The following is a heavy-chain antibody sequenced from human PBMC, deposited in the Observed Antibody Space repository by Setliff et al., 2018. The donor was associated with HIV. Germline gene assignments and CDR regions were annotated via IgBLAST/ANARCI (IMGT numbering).Heavy chain of an antibody. V-gene: IGHV4-39*02. CDR2: VYFLGNR. Sequence: KTSETLSLTCTVSGASILSSGGYFWGWIRQSPGRGLEWLGTVYFLGNRYLNPSLKSRVAVSVDTSKNHFSLGVTSVTAADTAVYYCARAPANYHDSSGFYFGGDYYFDFWGQGILVTVSS. D-gene: IGHD3-22*01. CDR3: ARAPANYHDSSGFYFGGDYYFDF. CDR1: GASILSSGGYF. J-gene: IGHJ4*02.